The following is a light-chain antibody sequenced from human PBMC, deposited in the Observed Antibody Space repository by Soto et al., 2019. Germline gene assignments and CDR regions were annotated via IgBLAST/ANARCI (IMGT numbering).Light chain of an antibody. Sequence: EIVLTQSPATLSLSPGERATLSCRASQSVTSSYLAWYQQRRGQAPRLLIYDASSRATGIPDRFSSSGSGKDFTLTISRLEPEDFAVYYCQQYGRSPLTFGQGTKLEIK. V-gene: IGKV3-20*01. CDR2: DAS. CDR1: QSVTSSY. J-gene: IGKJ2*01. CDR3: QQYGRSPLT.